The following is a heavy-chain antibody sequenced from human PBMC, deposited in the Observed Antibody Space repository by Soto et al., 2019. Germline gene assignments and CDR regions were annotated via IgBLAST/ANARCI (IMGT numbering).Heavy chain of an antibody. D-gene: IGHD3-10*01. CDR3: AKDPSSGFAMENYFDY. V-gene: IGHV3-23*01. CDR2: ISGSSTST. CDR1: GFTFSSYA. J-gene: IGHJ4*02. Sequence: EVQLSGSGGSLVQPGGSLRLSCAASGFTFSSYAMSWVRQAPGKGLEWVSAISGSSTSTYYADSVKGRFTISRDNSKNTLYLQMNSLRAEDTAVYYCAKDPSSGFAMENYFDYWGQGTLVTVSS.